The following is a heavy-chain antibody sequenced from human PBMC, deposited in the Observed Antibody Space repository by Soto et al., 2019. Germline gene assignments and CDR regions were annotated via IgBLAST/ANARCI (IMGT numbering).Heavy chain of an antibody. CDR3: AKLAGYCSSSSCYRRYPMAV. D-gene: IGHD2-2*01. J-gene: IGHJ6*02. Sequence: PSETLSLTCTVSGGSISSSSYSWGWTRQPPGKGLEWIGSIYYSGTTYYNPSLKSRVTISVDTSKNQFSLILRSVTAADTAVYYCAKLAGYCSSSSCYRRYPMAVCGQGTTVTVSS. CDR1: GGSISSSSYS. CDR2: IYYSGTT. V-gene: IGHV4-39*01.